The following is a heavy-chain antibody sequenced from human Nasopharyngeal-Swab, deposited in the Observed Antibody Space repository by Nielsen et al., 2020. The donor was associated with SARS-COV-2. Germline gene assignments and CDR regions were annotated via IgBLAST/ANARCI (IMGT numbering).Heavy chain of an antibody. J-gene: IGHJ3*02. CDR1: GGSISSSSYY. D-gene: IGHD2-15*01. CDR2: IYYSGST. CDR3: ARQWYCSGGSCYPPGAFDI. Sequence: GSLRLSCTVSGGSISSSSYYWGWIRQPPGKWLEWIGSIYYSGSTYYNPSLKSRVTVSVDTSKNQFSLKLNSVTAADTAMYYCARQWYCSGGSCYPPGAFDIWGQGTMVPSPQ. V-gene: IGHV4-39*01.